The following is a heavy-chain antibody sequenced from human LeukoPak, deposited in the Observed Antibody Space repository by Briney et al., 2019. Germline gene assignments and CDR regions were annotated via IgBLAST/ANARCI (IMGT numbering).Heavy chain of an antibody. CDR3: VFPYWQDLDH. CDR1: GFTFSSYS. D-gene: IGHD2-15*01. Sequence: GGSLRLSCAASGFTFSSYSMRWVRQAPGKGLEWVSHISSSGSTIYYADSVKGRFTISRDNAKESLYLQMSSLRDEDTAVYYCVFPYWQDLDHWGQGTLVTVSS. V-gene: IGHV3-48*02. J-gene: IGHJ4*02. CDR2: ISSSGSTI.